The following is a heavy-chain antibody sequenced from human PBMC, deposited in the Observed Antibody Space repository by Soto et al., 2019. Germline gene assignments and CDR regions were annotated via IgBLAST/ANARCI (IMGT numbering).Heavy chain of an antibody. J-gene: IGHJ5*02. V-gene: IGHV3-23*01. D-gene: IGHD3-10*01. CDR2: ISGSGGST. CDR3: AKTGSGSYYNNLDPWFDP. CDR1: GFTFSSYA. Sequence: LRLSCAASGFTFSSYAMSWVRQAPGKGLEWVSAISGSGGSTYYADSVKGRFTISRDNSKNTLYLQMNSLRAEDTAVYYCAKTGSGSYYNNLDPWFDPWGQGTLVTVSS.